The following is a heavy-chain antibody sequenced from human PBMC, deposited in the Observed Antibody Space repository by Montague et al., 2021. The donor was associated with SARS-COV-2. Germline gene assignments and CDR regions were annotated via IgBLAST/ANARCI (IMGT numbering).Heavy chain of an antibody. Sequence: PALVKPTQTPTLTCTFSGFSITTSTMGVGWIRQPPGKALEWLALIYWGDEKRFSPSLKSRPTITKDTFKDQVVLRMTNMDPVDTATYYCVHYASGSYYFHYWGQGTLVTVSS. CDR3: VHYASGSYYFHY. CDR1: GFSITTSTMG. CDR2: IYWGDEK. V-gene: IGHV2-5*02. D-gene: IGHD3-10*01. J-gene: IGHJ4*02.